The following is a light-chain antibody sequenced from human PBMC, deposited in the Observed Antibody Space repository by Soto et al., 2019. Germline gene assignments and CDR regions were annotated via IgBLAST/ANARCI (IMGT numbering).Light chain of an antibody. CDR1: SSDVGTYNY. V-gene: IGLV2-14*01. Sequence: QSALTQPASVSGSPGQSITISCTGTSSDVGTYNYVSWYQQHPGKAPNVMIYEVTYRPSGVSNRFSGSKSGNTASLTISGLQAEDEAEYYCSSYTGSSTLYVFGTGTKVTVL. CDR2: EVT. CDR3: SSYTGSSTLYV. J-gene: IGLJ1*01.